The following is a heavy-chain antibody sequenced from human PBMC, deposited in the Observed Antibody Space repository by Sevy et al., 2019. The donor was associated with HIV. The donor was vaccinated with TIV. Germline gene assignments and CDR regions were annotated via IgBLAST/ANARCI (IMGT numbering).Heavy chain of an antibody. D-gene: IGHD2-21*02. CDR2: ISHDERYK. J-gene: IGHJ4*02. V-gene: IGHV3-30*03. CDR1: GFTFSNFD. CDR3: ARLVSCGGDCYYLDS. Sequence: GGSLRLSCAASGFTFSNFDMHWARQAPGKGLDWVAVISHDERYKNYAESVKVRFTISRDNFKNTLSLQMDSLRPEDTAVYFCARLVSCGGDCYYLDSWGQGALVTVSS.